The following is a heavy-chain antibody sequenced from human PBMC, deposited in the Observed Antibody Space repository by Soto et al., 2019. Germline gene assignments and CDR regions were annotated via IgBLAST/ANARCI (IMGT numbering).Heavy chain of an antibody. CDR3: ARGFRPSYGSGSYYRGGSQYYFDY. CDR1: GGSFSGYY. J-gene: IGHJ4*02. D-gene: IGHD3-10*01. V-gene: IGHV4-34*01. CDR2: INHSGST. Sequence: SETLSLTCAVYGGSFSGYYWSWIRQPPGKGLEWIGEINHSGSTNYNPSLKSRVTISVDTSKNQFSLKLSSVTAADTAVYYCARGFRPSYGSGSYYRGGSQYYFDYWGQGTLVTVSS.